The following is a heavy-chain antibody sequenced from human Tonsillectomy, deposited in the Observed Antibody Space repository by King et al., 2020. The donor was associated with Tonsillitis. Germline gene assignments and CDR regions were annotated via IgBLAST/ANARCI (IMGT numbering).Heavy chain of an antibody. CDR3: ATKHYYDSSGYLPWFDY. CDR2: IYYSGST. CDR1: GGSVSSGSYY. V-gene: IGHV4-61*01. D-gene: IGHD3-22*01. J-gene: IGHJ4*02. Sequence: VQLQESGPGLVKPSETLSLTCTVSGGSVSSGSYYWSWIRQPPGKGLEWIGYIYYSGSTNYNPSLKSRVTISVDTSKNQFSLKLSSVTAADTAVYYCATKHYYDSSGYLPWFDYWGQGTLVTVSS.